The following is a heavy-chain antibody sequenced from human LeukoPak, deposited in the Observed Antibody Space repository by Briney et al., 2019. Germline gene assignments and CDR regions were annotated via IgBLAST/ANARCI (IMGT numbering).Heavy chain of an antibody. J-gene: IGHJ3*02. V-gene: IGHV4-34*01. CDR3: ARRTLLRYFDWLLYGGAFDI. CDR1: GGSFSGYY. D-gene: IGHD3-9*01. Sequence: PSETLSLTCAVYGGSFSGYYWSWIRQPPGKGLEWIGEINHSGSTNYNPSLKSRVTISVDTSKNQFSLELSSVTAADTAVYYCARRTLLRYFDWLLYGGAFDIWGQGTMVTVSS. CDR2: INHSGST.